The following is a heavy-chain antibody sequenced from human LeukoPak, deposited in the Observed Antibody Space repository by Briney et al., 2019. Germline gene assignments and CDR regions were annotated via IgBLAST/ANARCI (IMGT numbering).Heavy chain of an antibody. CDR3: ASSPKWEVLLDS. Sequence: PSETLSLTCTVSGGSISSSSYYWGWIRRPPGKGLEWIGTIYYSANTYYSPSLKSRVTISVDTSKNQFSLRLSSVTAADTAVYYCASSPKWEVLLDSWGQGTLVTVSS. CDR1: GGSISSSSYY. CDR2: IYYSANT. J-gene: IGHJ4*02. V-gene: IGHV4-39*07. D-gene: IGHD1-26*01.